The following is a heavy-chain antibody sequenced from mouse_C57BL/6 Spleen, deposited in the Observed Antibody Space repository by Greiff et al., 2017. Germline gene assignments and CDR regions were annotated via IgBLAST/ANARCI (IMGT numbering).Heavy chain of an antibody. CDR1: GYSFTDYN. D-gene: IGHD3-2*02. CDR2: INPNYGTT. J-gene: IGHJ3*01. Sequence: VQLQQSGPELVKPGASVKLSCKASGYSFTDYNMNWVKQSNGKSLEWIGVINPNYGTTSYNQKFKGKATLTVDQSSSTAYMRLNCLTSEDSAVYYGAREYSSGFAYWGQGTLVTVSA. CDR3: AREYSSGFAY. V-gene: IGHV1-39*01.